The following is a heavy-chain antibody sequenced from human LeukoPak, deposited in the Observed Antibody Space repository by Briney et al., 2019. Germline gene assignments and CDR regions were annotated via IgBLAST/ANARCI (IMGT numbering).Heavy chain of an antibody. V-gene: IGHV1-2*02. CDR1: GYTLTEYY. J-gene: IGHJ1*01. CDR3: ARGPSLNDG. Sequence: ASVKVSCKASGYTLTEYYMHWVRQAPARGLEGMGWINYNCVGENYAETFQGRVTMTRDTSISTAYMELSRLRDDDTALYYCARGPSLNDGWGQGTLVTVSS. CDR2: INYNCVGE.